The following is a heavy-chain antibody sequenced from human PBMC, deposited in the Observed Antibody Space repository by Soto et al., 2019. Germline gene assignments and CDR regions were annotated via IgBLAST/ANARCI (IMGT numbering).Heavy chain of an antibody. J-gene: IGHJ6*02. Sequence: EVQLVESGGGLVQPGGSLRLSCAASGFTFSSYDMQWVRQATGKGLEWVSAIGTAGDTYYPGSVKGRFTIARENAKNSFYLQMNSLSAGDTAVYYCARSPPGCYHDCTRMDVWGQGNTVTVSS. V-gene: IGHV3-13*04. CDR1: GFTFSSYD. CDR3: ARSPPGCYHDCTRMDV. CDR2: IGTAGDT. D-gene: IGHD2-21*02.